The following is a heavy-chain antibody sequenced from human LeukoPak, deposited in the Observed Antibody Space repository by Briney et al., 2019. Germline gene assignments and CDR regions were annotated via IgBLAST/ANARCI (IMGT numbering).Heavy chain of an antibody. CDR3: ARDLYDMLTGFNWFDP. CDR2: IYYSGSN. Sequence: SETLSLTCTVSGGSISSYYWSWVRQPPGKGLEWVGYIYYSGSNNYNPSLKNRVTISVETSKNLFSLKLSSVTAADTAVYYCARDLYDMLTGFNWFDPWGQGTLVTVSS. J-gene: IGHJ5*02. CDR1: GGSISSYY. V-gene: IGHV4-59*01. D-gene: IGHD3-9*01.